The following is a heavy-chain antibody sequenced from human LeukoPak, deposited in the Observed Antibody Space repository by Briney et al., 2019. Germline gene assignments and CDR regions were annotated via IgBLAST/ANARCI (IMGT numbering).Heavy chain of an antibody. CDR2: INPKSGGT. V-gene: IGHV1-2*02. CDR3: VRASLGM. D-gene: IGHD3-16*01. Sequence: ASVKVSCKASGYTFTSYGISWVRQAPGQGLESMGWINPKSGGTNYAQRFQDRVTMTRDTSINTAYMELSRLTYDDTAVYYCVRASLGMWGQGTRVTVSS. CDR1: GYTFTSYG. J-gene: IGHJ3*01.